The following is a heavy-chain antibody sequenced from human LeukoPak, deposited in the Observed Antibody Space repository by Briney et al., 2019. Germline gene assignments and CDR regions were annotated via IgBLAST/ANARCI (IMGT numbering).Heavy chain of an antibody. Sequence: GGSLRLSCAASGFTFNIHAMTWARQAPGKGLEWVSAIRGTGGGGETFYADPVKGRFTISRDDSNNTVYLQMSSLRAEDTAVYYCAKGDWFDSWGPGTLVTVSS. CDR1: GFTFNIHA. CDR3: AKGDWFDS. CDR2: IRGTGGGGET. V-gene: IGHV3-23*01. J-gene: IGHJ5*01.